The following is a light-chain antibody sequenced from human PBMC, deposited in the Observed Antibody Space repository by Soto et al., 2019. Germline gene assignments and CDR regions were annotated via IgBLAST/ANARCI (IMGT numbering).Light chain of an antibody. J-gene: IGKJ4*01. V-gene: IGKV3-15*01. CDR3: QQFNDWPPFT. Sequence: EIVMTQSPATLSVSPGERATLSCRASQSISSNLAWYQQKPGQPPRLLIHGASTRATVVPARFSGSGSGTDLTITISSHQSEDFAVYYCQQFNDWPPFTLGGGTKVEIK. CDR1: QSISSN. CDR2: GAS.